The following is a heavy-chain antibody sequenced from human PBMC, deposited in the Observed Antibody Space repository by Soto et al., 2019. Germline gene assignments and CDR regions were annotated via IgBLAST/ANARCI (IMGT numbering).Heavy chain of an antibody. V-gene: IGHV4-30-4*01. Sequence: SETLSLTCTVSGGAISSGDYYWSWIRQPPWKGLEWIGYIYYSGSTYYNPSLKSRVTISVDTSKNQFSLKLSSVTAADTAVYYCARVGCSGGSCYPDYWGQGTLVTV. J-gene: IGHJ4*02. CDR3: ARVGCSGGSCYPDY. CDR2: IYYSGST. D-gene: IGHD2-15*01. CDR1: GGAISSGDYY.